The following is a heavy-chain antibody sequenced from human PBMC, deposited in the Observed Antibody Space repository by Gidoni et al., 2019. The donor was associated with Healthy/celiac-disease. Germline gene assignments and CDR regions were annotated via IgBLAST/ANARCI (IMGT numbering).Heavy chain of an antibody. Sequence: EVQLVESGGGLVKPGGSLRLSCAASGFTFSNAWMSWVRQAPGKGLEWVVRIKSKTDGGTTDYAAPVKGRFTISRDDSKNTLYLQMNSLKTEDTAVYYCTTEVLHCSSTSCSVDVWGQGTTVTVSS. CDR1: GFTFSNAW. D-gene: IGHD2-2*01. J-gene: IGHJ6*02. CDR3: TTEVLHCSSTSCSVDV. V-gene: IGHV3-15*01. CDR2: IKSKTDGGTT.